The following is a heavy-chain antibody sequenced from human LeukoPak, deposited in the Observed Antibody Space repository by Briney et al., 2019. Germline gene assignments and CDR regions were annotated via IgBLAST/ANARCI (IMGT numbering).Heavy chain of an antibody. J-gene: IGHJ4*02. Sequence: GASVKVSCKASGYTFTSYGISWVRQAPGQGLEWMGWINPNSGGTNYAQKFQGRVTMTRDTSISTAYMELSRLRSDDTAVYYCARDLGYYYGSGSFDYRGQGTLVTVSS. CDR2: INPNSGGT. D-gene: IGHD3-10*01. CDR1: GYTFTSYG. V-gene: IGHV1-2*02. CDR3: ARDLGYYYGSGSFDY.